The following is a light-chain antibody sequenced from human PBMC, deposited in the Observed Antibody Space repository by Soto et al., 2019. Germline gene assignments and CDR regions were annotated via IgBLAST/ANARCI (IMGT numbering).Light chain of an antibody. CDR1: SSDVGGYNY. Sequence: QSALTQPASVSGSPGQSITISCTGTSSDVGGYNYVSWYQQHPGIAPKLLIYGVTNRTSGVSTRFSGSKSGNTASLTISGLQAEDEAYYHCSSYTSASTLLYLFGTGTKVTVL. V-gene: IGLV2-14*01. J-gene: IGLJ1*01. CDR3: SSYTSASTLLYL. CDR2: GVT.